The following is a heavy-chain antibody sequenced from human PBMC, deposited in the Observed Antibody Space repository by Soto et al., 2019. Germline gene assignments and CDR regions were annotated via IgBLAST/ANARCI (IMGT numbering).Heavy chain of an antibody. Sequence: ASVKVSCKASGYSFSSFGISWLRQAPGQGPEWMGWISGNNGNTNYAQKFQGRVTITADKSTSTAYMELSSLRSEDTAVYYCAREGWYSSSWYSKYYFDYWGQGTLVTVS. CDR2: ISGNNGNT. CDR3: AREGWYSSSWYSKYYFDY. CDR1: GYSFSSFG. J-gene: IGHJ4*02. D-gene: IGHD6-13*01. V-gene: IGHV1-18*01.